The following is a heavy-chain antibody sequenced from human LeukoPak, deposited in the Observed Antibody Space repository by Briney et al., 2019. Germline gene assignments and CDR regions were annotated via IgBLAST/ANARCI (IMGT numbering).Heavy chain of an antibody. CDR3: ASGLAIDY. CDR2: INHSGST. CDR1: GGSFSGYS. J-gene: IGHJ4*02. Sequence: PSETLSLTCAVYGGSFSGYSWSWIRQPAGKGLEWIGEINHSGSTNYNPSLKSRVTISVDTSKNQFSLKLSSVTAADTAVYYCASGLAIDYWGQGTLATVSS. V-gene: IGHV4-34*01. D-gene: IGHD1-1*01.